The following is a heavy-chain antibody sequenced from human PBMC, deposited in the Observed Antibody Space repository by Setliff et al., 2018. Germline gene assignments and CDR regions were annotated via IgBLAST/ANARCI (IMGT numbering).Heavy chain of an antibody. J-gene: IGHJ4*02. CDR3: ARTGTYRYFDY. V-gene: IGHV4-39*01. CDR1: GASINNHY. CDR2: IYSGGTT. D-gene: IGHD1-1*01. Sequence: SETLSLTCNVSGASINNHYWAWIRQPPGKGLEWIGRIYSGGTTYYNSSLKSRVTISVDTSKSQFSLRLNSVTAADTAVYYCARTGTYRYFDYWGRGTLVTVSS.